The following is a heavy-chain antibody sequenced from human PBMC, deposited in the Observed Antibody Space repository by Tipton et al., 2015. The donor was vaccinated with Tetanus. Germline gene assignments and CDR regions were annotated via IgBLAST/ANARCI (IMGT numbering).Heavy chain of an antibody. CDR3: AREISRMDSSSIFDY. Sequence: SLRLSCAASGFTFSSYSMNWVRQAPGKGLEWVSYISSSSSTIYYADSVKGRFTISRDNAKNSLYLQMNSLRDEDTAVYYCAREISRMDSSSIFDYWGQGTLVTASS. CDR2: ISSSSSTI. J-gene: IGHJ4*02. CDR1: GFTFSSYS. V-gene: IGHV3-48*02. D-gene: IGHD6-13*01.